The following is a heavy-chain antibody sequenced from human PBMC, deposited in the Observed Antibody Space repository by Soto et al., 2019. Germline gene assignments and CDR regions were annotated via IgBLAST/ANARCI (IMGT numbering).Heavy chain of an antibody. V-gene: IGHV3-7*01. D-gene: IGHD2-15*01. CDR3: ARADKGWYGLGGYYYGMDV. CDR2: IKQDGSEK. CDR1: GFTFSSYW. J-gene: IGHJ6*02. Sequence: GGSLRLSCAASGFTFSSYWMSWVRQAPGKGLEWVANIKQDGSEKYYVDSVKGRFTISRDNAKNSLYLQMNSLRAEDTAVYYCARADKGWYGLGGYYYGMDVWGQGTKGTVS.